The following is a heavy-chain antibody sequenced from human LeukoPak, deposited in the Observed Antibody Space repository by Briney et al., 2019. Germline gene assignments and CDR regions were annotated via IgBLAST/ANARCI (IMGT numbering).Heavy chain of an antibody. CDR2: IYTSGST. D-gene: IGHD6-13*01. Sequence: PSETLSLTCTLSGGSISSYYWSWIRQPAGQGLGWFGRIYTSGSTNYNPSLKSRVTMSVDTSKNQFSLKLSSVTAADTAVYYCAREYSSSWYVPSPIPYYFDYWGQGTLVTVSS. V-gene: IGHV4-4*07. CDR3: AREYSSSWYVPSPIPYYFDY. J-gene: IGHJ4*02. CDR1: GGSISSYY.